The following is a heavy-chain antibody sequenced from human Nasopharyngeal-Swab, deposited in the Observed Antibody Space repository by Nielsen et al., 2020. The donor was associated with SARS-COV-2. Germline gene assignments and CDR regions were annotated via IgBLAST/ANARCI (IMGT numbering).Heavy chain of an antibody. CDR2: ISWDGGST. CDR3: ARDPQYYYDSSGYLTFYYGMDV. CDR1: GFTFDDYT. V-gene: IGHV3-43*01. J-gene: IGHJ6*02. D-gene: IGHD3-22*01. Sequence: GGSLRLSCAASGFTFDDYTMHWVRQAPGKGLEWVSLISWDGGSTYYADSVKGRFTISRDNSKNTLYLQMNSLRAEDTAVYYCARDPQYYYDSSGYLTFYYGMDVWGQGTTVTVSS.